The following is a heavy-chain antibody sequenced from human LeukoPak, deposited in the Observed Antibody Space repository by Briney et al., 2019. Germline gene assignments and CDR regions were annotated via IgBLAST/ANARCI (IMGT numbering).Heavy chain of an antibody. CDR1: GGSISSYY. D-gene: IGHD2/OR15-2a*01. CDR3: ARDGDPYFPGITI. J-gene: IGHJ4*02. CDR2: IYTSGST. V-gene: IGHV4-4*07. Sequence: PSETLSLTCTVSGGSISSYYWSWIQQPAGKGLEWIGRIYTSGSTNYNPSLKSRVTMSVDTSKNQFSLKLSSVTAADTAVYYCARDGDPYFPGITIWGQGTLVTVSS.